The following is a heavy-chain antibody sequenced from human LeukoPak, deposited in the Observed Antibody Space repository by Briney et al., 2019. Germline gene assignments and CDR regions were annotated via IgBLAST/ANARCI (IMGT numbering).Heavy chain of an antibody. Sequence: GGSLRLSCAASGFNFSSYAMSWVRQAPGRGLEWVSAISGSGGSTYYADSVKGRFTISRDNSQITVYLQMDKKRLEDKAVYYCAKDRWEQQLYYFDYWGQGTLVTVSS. CDR3: AKDRWEQQLYYFDY. D-gene: IGHD6-13*01. J-gene: IGHJ4*02. CDR2: ISGSGGST. CDR1: GFNFSSYA. V-gene: IGHV3-23*01.